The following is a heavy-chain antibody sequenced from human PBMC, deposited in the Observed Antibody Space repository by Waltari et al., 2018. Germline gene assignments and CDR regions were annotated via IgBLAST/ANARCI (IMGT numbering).Heavy chain of an antibody. CDR2: IDPNLNT. CDR3: ARGAPRGFTVPPHYMDV. CDR1: GGSFSDDS. Sequence: QVRLIQWGAGLVRPSETLSLTCAINGGSFSDDSWPWIRQTPGKGLEWIGEIDPNLNTNYNPSLESRVAISGDMSKNQVFLKVTSVSAADTAVYFCARGAPRGFTVPPHYMDVWASGTPVLVS. V-gene: IGHV4-34*01. D-gene: IGHD3-16*02. J-gene: IGHJ6*03.